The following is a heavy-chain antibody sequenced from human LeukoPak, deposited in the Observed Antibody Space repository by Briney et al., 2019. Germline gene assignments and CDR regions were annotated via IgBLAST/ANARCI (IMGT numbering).Heavy chain of an antibody. J-gene: IGHJ5*02. V-gene: IGHV4-39*01. CDR3: GGRGGPQPWFDP. CDR2: IYYSGST. CDR1: GGSLSSSSYY. D-gene: IGHD2-2*01. Sequence: PSETLSLTCTVSGGSLSSSSYYWGWIRQPPGKGLGWLGCIYYSGSTYYNPSLKSRVTISVDTSKNHFSLNLSSVTAPATAVYYCGGRGGPQPWFDPWGQGTLVTVSS.